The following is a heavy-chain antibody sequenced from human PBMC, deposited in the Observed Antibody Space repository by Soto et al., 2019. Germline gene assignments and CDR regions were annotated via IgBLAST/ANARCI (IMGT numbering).Heavy chain of an antibody. CDR1: GGSISSYY. V-gene: IGHV4-59*12. CDR2: IYFRGTT. Sequence: SETLSLTCTVSGGSISSYYWSWIRQPPGKGLEWIGYIYFRGTTNYNPSLKSRVTISVDTSKNQFSLKLSSVTAADTAVYYCARGLVSGSYLYYYYYGMDVWGQGTTVTVSS. J-gene: IGHJ6*02. CDR3: ARGLVSGSYLYYYYYGMDV. D-gene: IGHD3-10*01.